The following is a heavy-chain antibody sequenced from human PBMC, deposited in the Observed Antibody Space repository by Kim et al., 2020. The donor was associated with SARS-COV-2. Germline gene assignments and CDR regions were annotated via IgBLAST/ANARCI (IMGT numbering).Heavy chain of an antibody. D-gene: IGHD3-10*01. J-gene: IGHJ6*02. V-gene: IGHV1-24*01. Sequence: QKFPGIVTMTEDTSTDTAYLELSSLRSEDTAVYYCATPGSGLDYGMDVWGQGTTVTVSS. CDR3: ATPGSGLDYGMDV.